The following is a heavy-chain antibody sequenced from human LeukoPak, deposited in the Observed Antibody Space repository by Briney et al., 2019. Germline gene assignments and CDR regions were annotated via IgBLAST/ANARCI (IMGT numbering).Heavy chain of an antibody. CDR3: ARVRGSSWYGDY. CDR1: GYTFTVYY. Sequence: ASVKVSCKASGYTFTVYYMHWVRQAPGQGFEWMGWINPNSGGTNYAQKFQGRVTMTRDTSISTAYMELSRLRSDDTAVYYCARVRGSSWYGDYWGQGTLVTVSS. D-gene: IGHD6-13*01. J-gene: IGHJ4*02. V-gene: IGHV1-2*02. CDR2: INPNSGGT.